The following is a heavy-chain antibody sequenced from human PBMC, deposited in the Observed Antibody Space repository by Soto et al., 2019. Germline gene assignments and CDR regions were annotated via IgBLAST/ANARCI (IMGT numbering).Heavy chain of an antibody. CDR3: ARRTISSHAFDI. CDR1: GGSISSYY. V-gene: IGHV4-59*01. J-gene: IGHJ3*02. Sequence: QVQLQESGSGLVKPSETLSLTCTVSGGSISSYYWSWIRQAPGKGLEWMGYIYYSGSTNYNPSLKSRLTISVDTSKNQFSLRLSSVTAADAAVYYCARRTISSHAFDIWGQGTLVTVSS. CDR2: IYYSGST.